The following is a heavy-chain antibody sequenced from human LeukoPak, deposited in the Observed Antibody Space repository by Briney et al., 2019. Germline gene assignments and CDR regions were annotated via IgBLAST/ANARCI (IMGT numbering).Heavy chain of an antibody. V-gene: IGHV4-59*01. CDR1: GGSISSYY. Sequence: SETLSLTCTVSGGSISSYYWSWIRQPPGTGLEWIGYIYYSGSTNYNPSLKSRVTISVDTSKNQFSLKLSSVTAADTAVYYCARGDYDSSGRAFDYWGQGTLVTVSS. J-gene: IGHJ4*02. CDR2: IYYSGST. D-gene: IGHD3-22*01. CDR3: ARGDYDSSGRAFDY.